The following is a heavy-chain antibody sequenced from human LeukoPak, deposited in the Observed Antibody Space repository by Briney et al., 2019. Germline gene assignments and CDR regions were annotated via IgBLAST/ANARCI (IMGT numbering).Heavy chain of an antibody. J-gene: IGHJ3*02. CDR3: ARDLYYYDSSGYYLWGFDI. V-gene: IGHV4-61*02. D-gene: IGHD3-22*01. CDR1: GGSIRSGSYY. Sequence: SETLSLTCTVSGGSIRSGSYYWSWIRQPAGEGLEWIGRIHTSGSTNYNPSLKSRVTISVDTSKNQFSLKLSSVTAADTAVYYCARDLYYYDSSGYYLWGFDIWGQGTMVTVSS. CDR2: IHTSGST.